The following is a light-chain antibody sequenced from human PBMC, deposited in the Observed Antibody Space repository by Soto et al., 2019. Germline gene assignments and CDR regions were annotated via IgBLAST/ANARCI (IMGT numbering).Light chain of an antibody. CDR1: SSDIGAYDY. Sequence: QSALTQPASLSGSPGQSITISCTGTSSDIGAYDYVSWFQQHPGKAPKLLIYEVNNRPSGVSHRFPGSKSGNTASLTISGLQAEDEADYYCSSFASTHTYVFGTGTKVTVL. V-gene: IGLV2-14*01. CDR3: SSFASTHTYV. J-gene: IGLJ1*01. CDR2: EVN.